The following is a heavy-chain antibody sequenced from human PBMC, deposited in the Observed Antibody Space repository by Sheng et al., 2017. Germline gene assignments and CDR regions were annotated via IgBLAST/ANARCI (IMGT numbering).Heavy chain of an antibody. Sequence: EVQLVESGGGLVQSGGSLRLSCAASGFTFTRYGMRWVRQAPGKGLEWVSAISDSGGSTFYADSVKGRFTISRDNSKNTLYLQMNSLRVEDTAVYYCVKVEKGRDGIYYYMDVWGQGTTVTVSS. D-gene: IGHD2-21*01. CDR2: ISDSGGST. J-gene: IGHJ6*03. CDR3: VKVEKGRDGIYYYMDV. V-gene: IGHV3-23*04. CDR1: GFTFTRYG.